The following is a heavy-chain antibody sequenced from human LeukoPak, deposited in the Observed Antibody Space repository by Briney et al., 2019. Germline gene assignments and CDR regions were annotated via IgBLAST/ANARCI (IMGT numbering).Heavy chain of an antibody. J-gene: IGHJ6*03. D-gene: IGHD1-1*01. V-gene: IGHV1-2*02. CDR3: ARGGTEDYYYYYYMDV. CDR2: INPNSGGT. Sequence: ASVKVSCKASGYTFTGYYMHWVRQAPGQGLEWMGWINPNSGGTNYAQKFQGRVTMTRDTSISTAYMELSRLRSDDTAVYYCARGGTEDYYYYYYMDVWGKGTTVTVSS. CDR1: GYTFTGYY.